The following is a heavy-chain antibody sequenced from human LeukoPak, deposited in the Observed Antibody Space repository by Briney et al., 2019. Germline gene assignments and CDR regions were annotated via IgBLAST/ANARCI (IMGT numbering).Heavy chain of an antibody. CDR1: GFPFSSYG. Sequence: GGSLRLSCAASGFPFSSYGMHWVRQAPGKGLEWVARLVYDGRSDYADSVKGRFSISRDNSKNTLFLQMNSLRAEDTAVYYCARDRYSSGWNDAFDIWGQGTMVTVSS. CDR2: LVYDGRSD. CDR3: ARDRYSSGWNDAFDI. J-gene: IGHJ3*02. D-gene: IGHD6-19*01. V-gene: IGHV3-30*02.